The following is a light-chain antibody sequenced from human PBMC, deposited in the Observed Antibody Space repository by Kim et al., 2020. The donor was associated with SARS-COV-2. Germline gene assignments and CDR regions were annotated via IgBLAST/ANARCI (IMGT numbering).Light chain of an antibody. CDR2: GAS. CDR1: QSVSSF. CDR3: QQHSNWPLT. J-gene: IGKJ4*01. Sequence: EIVLTQSPDTLSLSPGERATLSCRASQSVSSFLAWYQQRPGQAPRLLIYGASNRATGIPVRFGGSGSGTDFTLTISSLEPEDFAIYYCQQHSNWPLTFGGGTKVDIK. V-gene: IGKV3-11*01.